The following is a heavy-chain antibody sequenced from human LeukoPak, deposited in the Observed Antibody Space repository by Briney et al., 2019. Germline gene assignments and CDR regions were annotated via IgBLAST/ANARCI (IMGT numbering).Heavy chain of an antibody. J-gene: IGHJ4*02. CDR2: IYYSGST. D-gene: IGHD5-24*01. CDR1: GGSITSYH. Sequence: SETLSLTCTISGGSITSYHWSWIRQPPGKGLEWSGYIYYSGSTNYNPSLKSRVTISVDTSKNQFSLSLRSVTAADTAVYYCARGSRDGYNHFDYWGQGTLVTVSS. CDR3: ARGSRDGYNHFDY. V-gene: IGHV4-59*01.